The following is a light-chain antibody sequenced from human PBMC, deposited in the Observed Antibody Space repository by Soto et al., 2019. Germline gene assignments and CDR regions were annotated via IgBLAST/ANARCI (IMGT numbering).Light chain of an antibody. CDR1: QSISTW. CDR2: KAS. J-gene: IGKJ1*01. CDR3: QEYEDYLGT. Sequence: DIQMTQSPSTLSASVGDRVTITCRASQSISTWVAWYQQKPGKAPKLLISKASTLESGVSSRFSGSGSGTEFTLAISSLQPHDVATYFGQEYEDYLGTFGRGTKVEIK. V-gene: IGKV1-5*03.